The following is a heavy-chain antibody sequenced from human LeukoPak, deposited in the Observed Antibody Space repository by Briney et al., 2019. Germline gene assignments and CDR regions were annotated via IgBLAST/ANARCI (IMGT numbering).Heavy chain of an antibody. D-gene: IGHD2-2*03. J-gene: IGHJ6*03. CDR2: INTSGST. CDR3: AREKLDIVIVPGRESSFYYYYYMDV. V-gene: IGHV4-61*02. CDR1: GGSISGGGYY. Sequence: PSETLSLTCTVSGGSISGGGYYWTWIRQPAGKGLEWIGRINTSGSTNYNPSLKSRVTMSVDTSKNQFSLKLSSVTAADTAVYYCAREKLDIVIVPGRESSFYYYYYMDVWGKGTTVTISS.